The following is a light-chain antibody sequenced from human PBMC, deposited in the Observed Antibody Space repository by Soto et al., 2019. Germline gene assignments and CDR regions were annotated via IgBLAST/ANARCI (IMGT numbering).Light chain of an antibody. CDR2: KAS. CDR3: QQYYSYSAT. Sequence: DIQMTQSPSTVSASVGDRVTITCRASQSISSWLAWYQQKPGKAPKLLIYKASNLESGVPSRFSGSGSVTEFALTITSLQPDDFAIYYCQQYYSYSATCGQGTKVEIK. J-gene: IGKJ1*01. V-gene: IGKV1-5*03. CDR1: QSISSW.